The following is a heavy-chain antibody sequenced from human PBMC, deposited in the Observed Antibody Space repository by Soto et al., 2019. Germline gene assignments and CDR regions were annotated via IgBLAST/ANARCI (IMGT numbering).Heavy chain of an antibody. CDR2: ISAGGGGT. D-gene: IGHD6-19*01. CDR1: GFALTRSA. V-gene: IGHV3-23*01. J-gene: IGHJ4*01. CDR3: AKDMGQWVETFDY. Sequence: QTGGSLRLSCAGSGFALTRSAVSWVRQAPGKGLEWVSGISAGGGGTYYADSVKGRFTISRDISKNTVYLQMNGLRVEDTAVYYCAKDMGQWVETFDYWGRGTLVTVSS.